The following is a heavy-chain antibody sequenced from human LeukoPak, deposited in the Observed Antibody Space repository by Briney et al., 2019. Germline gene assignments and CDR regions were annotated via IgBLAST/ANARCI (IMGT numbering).Heavy chain of an antibody. D-gene: IGHD3-22*01. V-gene: IGHV4-34*01. CDR2: INHSGST. J-gene: IGHJ4*02. Sequence: SETLSLTCAVYGGSFSGYYWSLIRQPPGKGLEWIGEINHSGSTKYNPSLKSRVTISVDTSKNQFSLNLSSVTAADTAVYYCARGGVYDSSGLYYFDYWGQGTLVTVSS. CDR3: ARGGVYDSSGLYYFDY. CDR1: GGSFSGYY.